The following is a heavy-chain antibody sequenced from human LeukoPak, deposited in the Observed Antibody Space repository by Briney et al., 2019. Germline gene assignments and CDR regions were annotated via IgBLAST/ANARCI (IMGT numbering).Heavy chain of an antibody. Sequence: SETLSLTCAVYGGSFSGYYWSWIRQPPGKGLEWIGEINHSGSTNYNPSLKSRVTISVDTSKNQFSLKLSSVTAADTAVYYCARGFGLDGYNFDYWGQRTLVTVSS. V-gene: IGHV4-34*01. D-gene: IGHD5-24*01. CDR1: GGSFSGYY. CDR2: INHSGST. CDR3: ARGFGLDGYNFDY. J-gene: IGHJ4*02.